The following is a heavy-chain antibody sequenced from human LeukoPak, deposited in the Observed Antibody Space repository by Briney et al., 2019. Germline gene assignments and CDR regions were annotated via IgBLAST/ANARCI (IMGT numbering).Heavy chain of an antibody. CDR1: GGSISSYY. CDR2: IYYSGST. D-gene: IGHD6-19*01. CDR3: ARGRLGCSYDY. Sequence: PSETLSLTCTVSGGSISSYYWSWVRQPPGKGLEWIGYIYYSGSTNYNPSLKSRVTISVDTSKNQFSLKLSSVTAADTAVYYCARGRLGCSYDYWGQGTLVTVSS. J-gene: IGHJ4*02. V-gene: IGHV4-59*01.